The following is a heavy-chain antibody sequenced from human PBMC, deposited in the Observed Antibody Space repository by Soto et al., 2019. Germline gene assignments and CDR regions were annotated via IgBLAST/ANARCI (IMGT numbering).Heavy chain of an antibody. Sequence: QVQLVESGGGVVQXGRSLRLSCXXSGFTFSNYGMHWVRQAPGKGLEWVAVISYHGSDKYYADSVKGRFTISRDNSKNTLYLQMDSLRAEDTAVYYCAKDHLTTTVTTVGYWGQGTLVTVSS. J-gene: IGHJ4*02. CDR1: GFTFSNYG. D-gene: IGHD4-17*01. V-gene: IGHV3-30*18. CDR2: ISYHGSDK. CDR3: AKDHLTTTVTTVGY.